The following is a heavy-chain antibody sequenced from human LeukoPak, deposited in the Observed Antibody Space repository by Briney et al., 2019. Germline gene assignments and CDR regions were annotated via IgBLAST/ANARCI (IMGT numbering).Heavy chain of an antibody. J-gene: IGHJ4*02. V-gene: IGHV3-66*01. CDR3: ASPSSGWYRKWHYFDY. CDR2: IYSGGST. Sequence: GGSLRLSCAASGFTFKNYAMSWVRQAPGKGLEWVSVIYSGGSTYYADSVKGRFTISRDNSKNTLYLQMNSLRAEDTAVYYCASPSSGWYRKWHYFDYWGQGTLVTVSS. D-gene: IGHD6-19*01. CDR1: GFTFKNYA.